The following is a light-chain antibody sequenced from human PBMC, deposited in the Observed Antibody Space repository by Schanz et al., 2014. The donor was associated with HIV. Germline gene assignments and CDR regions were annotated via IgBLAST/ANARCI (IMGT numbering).Light chain of an antibody. J-gene: IGLJ3*02. Sequence: QSVLTQPPSVSGAPGQRVTISCTGSSSNIGAGYDLHWYQHRPGSAPKLLLYGNTNRPSGVPDRFSGSKSGTSASLAISGLQSEDEADYYCAAWDDSLKTWVFGGGTKLTVL. V-gene: IGLV1-40*01. CDR2: GNT. CDR3: AAWDDSLKTWV. CDR1: SSNIGAGYD.